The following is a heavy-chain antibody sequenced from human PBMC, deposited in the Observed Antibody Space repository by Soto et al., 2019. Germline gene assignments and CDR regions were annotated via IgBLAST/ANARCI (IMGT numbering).Heavy chain of an antibody. V-gene: IGHV4-31*03. CDR2: ISYSVST. D-gene: IGHD5-12*01. CDR1: GGSISSGGYY. Sequence: QVQLQESGPGLVKPSQTLSLTCTVSGGSISSGGYYWSWIRQHPGKGLECSGYISYSVSTYYNPSLKSRVTISVDTSKNQFSLKLSSVTAADTAVYYCARAAYVDIVATPREGAFDIWGQGTMVTVSS. J-gene: IGHJ3*02. CDR3: ARAAYVDIVATPREGAFDI.